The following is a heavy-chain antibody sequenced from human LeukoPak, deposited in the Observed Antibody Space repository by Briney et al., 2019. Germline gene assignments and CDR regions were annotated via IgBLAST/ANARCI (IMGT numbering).Heavy chain of an antibody. CDR2: ITSSSSTI. V-gene: IGHV3-48*02. D-gene: IGHD3-22*01. Sequence: GGSLRLSCAASGFTFSTYSMNWGRHAPGKGLEEGSYITSSSSTIYYADSVRGRFTISRDNAKNSLYLQMNSLTDGDTAVYYCERVDWMIGAFDIWGQGTMVTVSS. CDR3: ERVDWMIGAFDI. CDR1: GFTFSTYS. J-gene: IGHJ3*02.